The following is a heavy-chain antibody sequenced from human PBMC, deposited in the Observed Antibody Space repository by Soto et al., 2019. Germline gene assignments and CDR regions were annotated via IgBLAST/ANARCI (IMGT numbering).Heavy chain of an antibody. CDR1: GFTFSSYA. Sequence: PGGSLRLSCAASGFTFSSYAMSWVRQAPGKGLEWVSAISGSGGSTYYADSVKGRFTISRDNSKNTLYLQMNSLRAEDTAVYYCAKGEEYXSSTSCYFFGTYYYGMDVWGQGTTVTVSS. CDR3: AKGEEYXSSTSCYFFGTYYYGMDV. D-gene: IGHD2-2*01. J-gene: IGHJ6*02. V-gene: IGHV3-23*01. CDR2: ISGSGGST.